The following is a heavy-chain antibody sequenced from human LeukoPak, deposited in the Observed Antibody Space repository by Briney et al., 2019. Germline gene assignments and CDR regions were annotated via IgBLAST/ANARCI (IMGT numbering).Heavy chain of an antibody. D-gene: IGHD6-13*01. CDR3: ARERRSSSPGEQQLVRAFDI. V-gene: IGHV7-4-1*02. CDR2: INTNTGNP. Sequence: ASVKVSCKASGYTFTNYAMNWVRQAPGQGLEWMGWINTNTGNPTYAQGFTGRFVFSLDTSVSTAYLQISSLKAEDTAMYYCARERRSSSPGEQQLVRAFDIWGQGTLVTVSS. CDR1: GYTFTNYA. J-gene: IGHJ4*02.